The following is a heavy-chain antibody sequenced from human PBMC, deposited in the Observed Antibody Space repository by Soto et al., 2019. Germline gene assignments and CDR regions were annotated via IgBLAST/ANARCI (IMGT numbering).Heavy chain of an antibody. J-gene: IGHJ6*02. CDR2: ITAYNGNT. CDR1: GYTFTSYG. Sequence: ASVKGSCKASGYTFTSYGISWGRQAPGQGREWMGWITAYNGNTNYAQKLQGRVTMTTDTSTSTAYMELRSLSSDDTAVYYCARDLKRGIEQLWTRGPYYYYYGMDVWGQGTTATVSS. V-gene: IGHV1-18*04. CDR3: ARDLKRGIEQLWTRGPYYYYYGMDV. D-gene: IGHD5-18*01.